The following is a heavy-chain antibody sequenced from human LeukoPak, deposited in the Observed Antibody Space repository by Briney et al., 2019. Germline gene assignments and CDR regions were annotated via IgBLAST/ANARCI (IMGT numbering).Heavy chain of an antibody. CDR3: AIHFDY. Sequence: GGSLRLSCAASGFTFSSYGMHWVRQAPGKGLEWVAVISYDGSNKYYADSVKGRFTISRDNSKNTLYLQLNSLRAEDTALYYCAIHFDYWGQGTLVTVSS. V-gene: IGHV3-30*03. CDR1: GFTFSSYG. CDR2: ISYDGSNK. J-gene: IGHJ4*02.